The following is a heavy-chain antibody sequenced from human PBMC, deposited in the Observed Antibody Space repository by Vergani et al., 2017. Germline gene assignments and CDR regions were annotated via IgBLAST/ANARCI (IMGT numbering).Heavy chain of an antibody. V-gene: IGHV3-53*02. Sequence: EVQLVETGGGLIQPGGSLRLSCAASGFTVSSNYMSWVRQAPGKGLEWVSVIYSGGSTYYADSVKGRFTISRDNSKNTLYLQMNSLRAEDTAVYYCARDSYGLGAFDIGSQGTMVTVSS. CDR3: ARDSYGLGAFDI. CDR1: GFTVSSNY. CDR2: IYSGGST. J-gene: IGHJ3*02. D-gene: IGHD5-18*01.